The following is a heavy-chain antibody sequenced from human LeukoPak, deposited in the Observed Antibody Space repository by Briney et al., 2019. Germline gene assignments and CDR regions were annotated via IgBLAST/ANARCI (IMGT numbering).Heavy chain of an antibody. J-gene: IGHJ4*02. V-gene: IGHV4-34*01. CDR1: GGSFSGYY. Sequence: SETLSLTCAVYGGSFSGYYWSWIRQPPGKGLEWIGEINHSGSTNYNPSLKSRVTISVDTSKNQFSLKLSSVTAADTAVYYRARGWRGYSYGYGVTYDYWGQGTLVTVSS. CDR3: ARGWRGYSYGYGVTYDY. CDR2: INHSGST. D-gene: IGHD5-18*01.